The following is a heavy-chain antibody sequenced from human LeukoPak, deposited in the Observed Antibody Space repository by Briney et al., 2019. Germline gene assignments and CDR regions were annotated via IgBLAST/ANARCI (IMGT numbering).Heavy chain of an antibody. D-gene: IGHD3-10*01. Sequence: SETVSLTCTVSGGSISHYYWSWIRQPPGKGLEWIGYLYYSGCTNSNPSLKSRVTMSVDTSKNQFSLKLRSVTAADTAVYYCARGGSGISNAFDIWGQGTTVTVSS. CDR2: LYYSGCT. CDR1: GGSISHYY. CDR3: ARGGSGISNAFDI. V-gene: IGHV4-59*01. J-gene: IGHJ3*02.